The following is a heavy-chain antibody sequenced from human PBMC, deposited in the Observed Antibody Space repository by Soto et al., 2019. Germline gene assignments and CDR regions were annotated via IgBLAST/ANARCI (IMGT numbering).Heavy chain of an antibody. D-gene: IGHD3-9*01. CDR2: ISWNSVGI. CDR3: AKSPHDILIGSAFDY. J-gene: IGHJ4*02. V-gene: IGHV3-9*01. CDR1: GFTCDDYA. Sequence: SLRLSCAASGFTCDDYAMHWVRQVPGKGLEWVSGISWNSVGIGYADSVKGRFTISRDNAKNSLYLQMDRLRPEDTAFYYCAKSPHDILIGSAFDYWGQGTLVTVSS.